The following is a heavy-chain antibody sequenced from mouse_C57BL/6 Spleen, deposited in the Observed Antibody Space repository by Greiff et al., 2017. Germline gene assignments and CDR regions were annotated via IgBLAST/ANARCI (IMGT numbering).Heavy chain of an antibody. Sequence: EVQLVESGGGLVQPGGSLSLSCAASGFTFTDYYMSWVRQPPGKALEWLGFIRNKANGYTTEYSASVKGRFTISRDNSQSILYLQMNALRAEDSATYYCARGYYCSSYAMDYWGQGTSVTVSS. CDR3: ARGYYCSSYAMDY. V-gene: IGHV7-3*01. CDR1: GFTFTDYY. D-gene: IGHD1-1*01. J-gene: IGHJ4*01. CDR2: IRNKANGYTT.